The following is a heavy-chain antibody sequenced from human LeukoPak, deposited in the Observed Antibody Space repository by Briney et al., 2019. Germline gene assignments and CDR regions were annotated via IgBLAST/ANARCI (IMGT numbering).Heavy chain of an antibody. Sequence: VASVKVSCKASGYTFTSYGIGWVRQAPGQGLEWMGWISAYNGNTNYAQKLQGRVTTTTDTSTSTAYMELRSLRSDDTAVYYCASNGIAAPGYYYYMDVWGKGTTVTVSS. CDR2: ISAYNGNT. J-gene: IGHJ6*03. V-gene: IGHV1-18*01. CDR3: ASNGIAAPGYYYYMDV. D-gene: IGHD6-6*01. CDR1: GYTFTSYG.